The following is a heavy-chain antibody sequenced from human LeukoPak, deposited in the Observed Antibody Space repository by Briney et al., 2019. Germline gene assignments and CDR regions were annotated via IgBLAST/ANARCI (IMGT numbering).Heavy chain of an antibody. J-gene: IGHJ4*02. CDR3: AKGPYCSSSSCYTIGSFDF. Sequence: GGSLRLSCAASGFTFSDYYMSWVRQAPGKGLEWVSAISGSGASIYYAESVKGRFTISRDNSKNMVYLQMNSLRAEDTALYYCAKGPYCSSSSCYTIGSFDFWGQGTLVTVSS. D-gene: IGHD2-2*02. CDR2: ISGSGASI. CDR1: GFTFSDYY. V-gene: IGHV3-23*01.